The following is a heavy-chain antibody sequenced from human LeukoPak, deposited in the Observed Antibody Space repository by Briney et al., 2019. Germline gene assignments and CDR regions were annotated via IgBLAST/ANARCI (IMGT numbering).Heavy chain of an antibody. Sequence: SETLSLTCTVSGGSISSSSYYWGWIRQPPGKGLEWIGSIYYSGSTYYNPSLKSRVTISVDTSKNQFSLKLSSVTAADTAVYXCXRKXDGSGSYYLSYWGQGTLVTVSS. D-gene: IGHD3-10*01. CDR2: IYYSGST. J-gene: IGHJ4*02. CDR3: XRKXDGSGSYYLSY. V-gene: IGHV4-39*01. CDR1: GGSISSSSYY.